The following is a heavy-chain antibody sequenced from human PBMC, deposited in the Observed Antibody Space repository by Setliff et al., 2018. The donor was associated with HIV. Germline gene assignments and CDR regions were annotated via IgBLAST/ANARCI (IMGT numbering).Heavy chain of an antibody. CDR2: ITHSGSP. V-gene: IGHV4-34*01. Sequence: PSETLSLTCAVYGGSFSGYYWSWIRQPPGKGLEWIGEITHSGSPNYNPSLKSRVTISVDTTKNQFSLKLSSVTAADPAVYYCARVFGPGDFDWLYAYPYDAXXXWGQGTXXXVS. CDR1: GGSFSGYY. J-gene: IGHJ3*02. CDR3: ARVFGPGDFDWLYAYPYDAXXX. D-gene: IGHD3-9*01.